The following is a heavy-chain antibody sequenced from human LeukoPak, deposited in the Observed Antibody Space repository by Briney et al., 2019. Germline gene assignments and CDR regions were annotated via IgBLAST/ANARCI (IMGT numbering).Heavy chain of an antibody. CDR3: ARLRGAMTPVTSDLDY. J-gene: IGHJ4*02. CDR2: GFYSGSA. V-gene: IGHV4-39*01. CDR1: GGSISGSSYY. Sequence: SETLSLICTVSGGSISGSSYYWAWIRQPPGKGLEWIGSGFYSGSAYYNPSLKSRVTISVDTSKNQFSLNLSSLTAADTAVYYCARLRGAMTPVTSDLDYRGQGTLVTVSS. D-gene: IGHD4-17*01.